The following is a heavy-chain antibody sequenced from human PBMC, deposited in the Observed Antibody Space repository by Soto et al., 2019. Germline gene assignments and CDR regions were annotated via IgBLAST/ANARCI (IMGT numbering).Heavy chain of an antibody. Sequence: GASVKVSCKAPGGIFTKYDIRWVRQAAGQGLDWLGAIIPIFGTANYAQKFQGRVTITADASTSTAYMELSSLRSEDTAIYYCAINEGRDVSNFDYWGQGTLVTVSS. J-gene: IGHJ4*02. CDR1: GGIFTKYD. CDR3: AINEGRDVSNFDY. V-gene: IGHV1-69*13. D-gene: IGHD2-15*01. CDR2: IIPIFGTA.